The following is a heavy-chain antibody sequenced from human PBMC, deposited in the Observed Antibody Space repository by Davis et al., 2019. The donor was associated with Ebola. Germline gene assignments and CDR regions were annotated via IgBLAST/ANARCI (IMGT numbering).Heavy chain of an antibody. J-gene: IGHJ5*02. D-gene: IGHD2-15*01. Sequence: PGGSLRLSCAASGFIFSSFGMQWVRQAPGKGLEWVAALSYDGSHENHAQSVKGRFTISRDNSKNTLYLQMNSLRAEDTAVYYCAMKSAGDGGFDPWGQGTLVTVSS. CDR2: LSYDGSHE. CDR1: GFIFSSFG. CDR3: AMKSAGDGGFDP. V-gene: IGHV3-30*03.